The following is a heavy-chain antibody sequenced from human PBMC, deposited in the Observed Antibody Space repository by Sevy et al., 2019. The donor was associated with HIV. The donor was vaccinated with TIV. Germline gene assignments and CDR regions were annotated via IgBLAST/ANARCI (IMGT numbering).Heavy chain of an antibody. CDR1: GFTFSTFS. Sequence: GGSLRLSCAASGFTFSTFSMNWVRQAPGKGLEWVSFISFSSNYTYYADSVKGRFTISRDNAKNSLYLQMNSLRAEDTAVDCWARDPPNTIFDVMEVWGQGTTVTVSS. V-gene: IGHV3-21*01. CDR3: ARDPPNTIFDVMEV. D-gene: IGHD3-3*01. CDR2: ISFSSNYT. J-gene: IGHJ6*02.